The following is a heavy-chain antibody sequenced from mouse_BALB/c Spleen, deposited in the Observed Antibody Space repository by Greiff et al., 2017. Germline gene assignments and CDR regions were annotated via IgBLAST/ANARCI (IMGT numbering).Heavy chain of an antibody. CDR3: ARELYGNFAY. J-gene: IGHJ3*01. CDR1: GFSLTSYG. D-gene: IGHD2-1*01. CDR2: IWAGGST. Sequence: VQGVESGPGLVAPSQSLSITCTVSGFSLTSYGVHWVRQPPGKGLEWLGVIWAGGSTNYNSALMSRLSISKDNSKSQVFLKMNSLQTDDTAMYYCARELYGNFAYWGQGTLVTVSA. V-gene: IGHV2-9*02.